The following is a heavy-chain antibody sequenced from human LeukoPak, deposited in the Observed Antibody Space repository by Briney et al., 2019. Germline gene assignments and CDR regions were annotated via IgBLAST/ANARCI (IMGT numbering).Heavy chain of an antibody. CDR3: ARYSSRGRWFDP. Sequence: ASVKVSCKASGYTFTGYYMHWVRQAPGQGLEWMGRINPNSGGTNYAQKFQGRVTITRDTSISTAYMELSRLRSDDTAVYYCARYSSRGRWFDPWDQGTLVTVSS. D-gene: IGHD6-13*01. V-gene: IGHV1-2*06. J-gene: IGHJ5*02. CDR1: GYTFTGYY. CDR2: INPNSGGT.